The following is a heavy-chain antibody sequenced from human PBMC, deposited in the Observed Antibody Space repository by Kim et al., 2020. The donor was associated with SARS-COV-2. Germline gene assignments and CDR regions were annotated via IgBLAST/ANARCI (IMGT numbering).Heavy chain of an antibody. D-gene: IGHD3-22*01. Sequence: GGSLRLSCVASAFTFSARAMTWARQAPGKGLEWVSYISSKAEIIYYADSVKGRFTVSRDNAKNSVFLQMNSLRDEDTAVYYCGSVSTSGSPWFDYWGQGTQVTVSS. J-gene: IGHJ4*02. V-gene: IGHV3-48*02. CDR3: GSVSTSGSPWFDY. CDR1: AFTFSARA. CDR2: ISSKAEII.